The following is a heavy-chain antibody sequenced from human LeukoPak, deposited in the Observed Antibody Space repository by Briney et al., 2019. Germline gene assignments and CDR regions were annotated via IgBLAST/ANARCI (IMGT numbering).Heavy chain of an antibody. Sequence: GGSLRLSCAASGFTFSSYAMSWVRQAPGKGLEWVSAISGSGGSTYHADSVKGRFTISRDNSKNTLYLQMNSLRAEDTAVYYCAKVLWFGELSHFDYWGQGTLVTVSS. J-gene: IGHJ4*02. CDR2: ISGSGGST. V-gene: IGHV3-23*01. D-gene: IGHD3-10*01. CDR1: GFTFSSYA. CDR3: AKVLWFGELSHFDY.